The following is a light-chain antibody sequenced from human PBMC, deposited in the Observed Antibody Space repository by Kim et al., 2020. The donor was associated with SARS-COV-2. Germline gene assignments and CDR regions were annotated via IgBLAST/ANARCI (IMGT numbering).Light chain of an antibody. CDR1: SLRSYY. CDR3: NSRDSSGNHLV. J-gene: IGLJ3*02. Sequence: AWGPTVRITCQGDSLRSYYASWYQQKPGQAPIFVIYGENNRPSWIPDRFSGSSSGNTASLTITGAQAEDEGDYYCNSRDSSGNHLVFGGGTKVTVL. CDR2: GEN. V-gene: IGLV3-19*01.